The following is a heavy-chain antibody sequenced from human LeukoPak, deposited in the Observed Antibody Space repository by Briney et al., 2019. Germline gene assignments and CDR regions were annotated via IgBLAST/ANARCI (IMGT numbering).Heavy chain of an antibody. CDR3: AKSRSTYHFDY. CDR2: IYPGDSDT. J-gene: IGHJ4*02. V-gene: IGHV5-51*01. D-gene: IGHD2-2*01. CDR1: GYSFTSYW. Sequence: GESLKISCKGSGYSFTSYWIGWVRQMPGKGLEWMGIIYPGDSDTRYSPSFLGQVTISADKSISTAYLQWSSLKASDTAMYFCAKSRSTYHFDYWGQGTLVTVSS.